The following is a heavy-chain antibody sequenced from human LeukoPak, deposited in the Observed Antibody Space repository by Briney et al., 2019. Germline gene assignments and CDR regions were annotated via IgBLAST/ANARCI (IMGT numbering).Heavy chain of an antibody. CDR3: ARATRRGVYYGSGSYFDY. CDR2: INHSGST. D-gene: IGHD3-10*01. V-gene: IGHV4-34*01. Sequence: SETLSLTCAVHGGSFSGYYWSWIRQPPGKGLEWIGEINHSGSTNYNPSLKSRVTISVDTSKNQFSLKLSSVTAADTAVYYCARATRRGVYYGSGSYFDYWGQGTLVTVSS. J-gene: IGHJ4*02. CDR1: GGSFSGYY.